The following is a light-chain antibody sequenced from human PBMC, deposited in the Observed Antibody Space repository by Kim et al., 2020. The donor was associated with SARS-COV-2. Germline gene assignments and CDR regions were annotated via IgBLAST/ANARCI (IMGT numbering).Light chain of an antibody. J-gene: IGKJ2*01. V-gene: IGKV1-33*01. Sequence: SVGDRVTITCQASQDISNYLNWYQQKPGRAPKLLIYDASNLETGVPSRFSGSGSGTDFTFTISSLQPEDIATYYCQQYDNLPLYTFGQGTKLEI. CDR3: QQYDNLPLYT. CDR2: DAS. CDR1: QDISNY.